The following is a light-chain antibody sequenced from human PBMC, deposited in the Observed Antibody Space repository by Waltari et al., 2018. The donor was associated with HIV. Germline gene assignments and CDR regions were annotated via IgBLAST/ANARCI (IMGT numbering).Light chain of an antibody. CDR2: WAS. Sequence: DILMTQSTVSLAVSLGARATIYCKSKQTLLYSSNNKNYLAWYQHKPGQPPKLLIYWASTRQSGVPDRFSGSGSGTNFTLTINKLQSEDVATYYCQQYYRTPLTFGGGTKVGLK. J-gene: IGKJ4*01. CDR3: QQYYRTPLT. CDR1: QTLLYSSNNKNY. V-gene: IGKV4-1*01.